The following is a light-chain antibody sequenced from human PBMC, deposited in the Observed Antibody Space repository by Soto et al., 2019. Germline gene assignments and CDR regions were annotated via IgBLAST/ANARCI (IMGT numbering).Light chain of an antibody. CDR3: QQYNTWRSIS. CDR1: QTVSSRF. Sequence: EIVLTQSPGTLSLSPGERATLSCRASQTVSSRFLAWYQQKPGQAPRLLIYGASTSATGIPARFSGSGSGTEFTLTISSLQSEDFAVYYCQQYNTWRSISFGQGTRLEIK. CDR2: GAS. V-gene: IGKV3-15*01. J-gene: IGKJ5*01.